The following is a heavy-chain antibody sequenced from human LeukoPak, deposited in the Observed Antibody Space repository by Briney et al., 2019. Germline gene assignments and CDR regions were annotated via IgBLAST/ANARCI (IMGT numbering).Heavy chain of an antibody. V-gene: IGHV3-11*05. CDR1: RFTFSDYY. J-gene: IGHJ4*02. CDR2: ISSSSSYT. CDR3: ARAGYSGYDFDY. D-gene: IGHD5-12*01. Sequence: GGSLRLSCAASRFTFSDYYMSWIRQAPGKGLEWVSYISSSSSYTNYADSVKGRFTISRDNAKNSLYLQMNSLRAEDTAVYYCARAGYSGYDFDYWGQGTLVTVSS.